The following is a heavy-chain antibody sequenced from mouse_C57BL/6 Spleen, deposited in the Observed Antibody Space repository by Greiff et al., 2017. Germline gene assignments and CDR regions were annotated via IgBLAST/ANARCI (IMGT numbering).Heavy chain of an antibody. CDR3: AREIYDDDPLDY. V-gene: IGHV1-77*01. CDR1: GYTFTDYY. Sequence: VQLQQSGAELVKPGASVKISCKASGYTFTDYYINWVKQRPGQGLEWIGNIGPGSGSTYYNEKLKGKATLTADKSSSTAYMQLSSLTSEDSAVYFCAREIYDDDPLDYWGQGTTLTVSS. J-gene: IGHJ2*01. D-gene: IGHD2-4*01. CDR2: IGPGSGST.